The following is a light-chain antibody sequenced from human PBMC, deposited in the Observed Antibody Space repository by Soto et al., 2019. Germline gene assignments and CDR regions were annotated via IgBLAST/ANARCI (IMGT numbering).Light chain of an antibody. CDR3: QQAGSFPIT. J-gene: IGKJ5*01. CDR1: QGISSW. V-gene: IGKV1-12*01. CDR2: AAS. Sequence: DIMMTQAPSSVPSSVGDRATITCRASQGISSWLAWYQQKPGQAPQLLIFAASTLQSGVSSRFSGSGSGTDFTLTISSLQPEDFATYYCQQAGSFPITFGQGTRLEIK.